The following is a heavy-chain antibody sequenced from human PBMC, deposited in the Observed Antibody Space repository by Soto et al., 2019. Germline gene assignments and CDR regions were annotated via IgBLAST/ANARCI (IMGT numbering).Heavy chain of an antibody. J-gene: IGHJ4*02. CDR3: AQLDFGGVLAN. CDR2: NYYSGST. D-gene: IGHD3-10*01. CDR1: GGSISSITSY. Sequence: PSETLSLTCTVSGGSISSITSYWAWIRQPPGKGLEWIGSNYYSGSTYHNPSLKSRVTISVPTSKNQISLRLYSMTAADTAVYYCAQLDFGGVLANWGQGGLVT. V-gene: IGHV4-39*01.